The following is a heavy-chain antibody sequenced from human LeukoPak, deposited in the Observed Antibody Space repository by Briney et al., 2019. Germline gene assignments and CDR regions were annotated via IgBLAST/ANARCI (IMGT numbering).Heavy chain of an antibody. Sequence: SETLSLTCTVSSGSISSYYWNWIRQPPGKGLEWIGEINHSGSTNYNPSLKSRVTISVDTSKNQFSLKLSSVTAADTAVYYCARLRYSYGYRPQHYYYYYMDVWGKGTTVTISS. D-gene: IGHD5-18*01. J-gene: IGHJ6*03. CDR1: SGSISSYY. CDR2: INHSGST. V-gene: IGHV4-34*01. CDR3: ARLRYSYGYRPQHYYYYYMDV.